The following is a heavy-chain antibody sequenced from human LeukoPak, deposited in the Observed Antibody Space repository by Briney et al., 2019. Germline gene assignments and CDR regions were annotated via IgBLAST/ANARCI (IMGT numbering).Heavy chain of an antibody. CDR1: GFTFDDYA. J-gene: IGHJ6*02. D-gene: IGHD6-19*01. V-gene: IGHV3-9*01. Sequence: GGSLRLSCAASGFTFDDYAMHWVRQAPGKGLEWVSGISWNSGSIGYADSVKGRFTISRDNAKNSLYLQMNSLRAEDTALYYCAKGMYGSGWYDYYYYGMDVWGQGTTVTVSS. CDR3: AKGMYGSGWYDYYYYGMDV. CDR2: ISWNSGSI.